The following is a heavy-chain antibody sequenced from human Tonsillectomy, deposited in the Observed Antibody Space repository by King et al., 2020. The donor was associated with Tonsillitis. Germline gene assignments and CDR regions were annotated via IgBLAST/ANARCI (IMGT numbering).Heavy chain of an antibody. CDR1: GFTFSSDA. CDR2: ISGSGGST. V-gene: IGHV3-23*04. D-gene: IGHD3-22*01. Sequence: VQLVESGGGLVQPGGSLRLSCAASGFTFSSDAMSWVRQAPGKGLEWVSAISGSGGSTYYADSVKGRFTISRDNSKNTLYLQMNSLRAEDTAVYYCAKGYYYDSSGYRIFDYWGQGTLVTVSS. CDR3: AKGYYYDSSGYRIFDY. J-gene: IGHJ4*02.